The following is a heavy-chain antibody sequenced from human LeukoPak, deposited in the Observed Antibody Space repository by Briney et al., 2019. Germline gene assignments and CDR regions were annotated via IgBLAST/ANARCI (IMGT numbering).Heavy chain of an antibody. CDR2: VNLQGST. J-gene: IGHJ4*02. D-gene: IGHD6-19*01. V-gene: IGHV4-4*02. CDR1: GGSISNTNW. Sequence: TSETLSLTCGVSGGSISNTNWWTWVRQPPGKGLEWIGEVNLQGSTNYNPSLKSRVAISVDKSENHISLKLTSVTAADTAVYYCVRGGYSSGWYYFDYWGQGTLVTVSS. CDR3: VRGGYSSGWYYFDY.